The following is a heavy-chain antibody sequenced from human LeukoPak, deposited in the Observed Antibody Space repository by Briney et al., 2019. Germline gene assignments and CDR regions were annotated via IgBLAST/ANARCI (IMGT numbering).Heavy chain of an antibody. V-gene: IGHV3-53*01. D-gene: IGHD4-17*01. Sequence: PGGSLRLSCAASGFTFRGSYMNWVRRAPGKGVEWGSIIYRDGKTYYTDYVKGRFTISRDSSKNTWYLQMNSLRAEDTAVYYCVRDSGDGDYEPLDSWGQGTLVTVSS. CDR3: VRDSGDGDYEPLDS. CDR2: IYRDGKT. CDR1: GFTFRGSY. J-gene: IGHJ4*02.